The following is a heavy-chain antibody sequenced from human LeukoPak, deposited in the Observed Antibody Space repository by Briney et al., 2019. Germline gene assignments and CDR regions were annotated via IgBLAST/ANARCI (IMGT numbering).Heavy chain of an antibody. CDR3: AKSGGSGLIDY. V-gene: IGHV4-34*01. CDR1: GGSFSGYY. CDR2: IYSSGNT. J-gene: IGHJ4*02. D-gene: IGHD1-26*01. Sequence: SETLSLTCAVYGGSFSGYYWSWIRQPPGKGLEWIGNIYSSGNTYYNASLKSRVTIYIDTSKNQFSLNLSSVTAADTAVYYCAKSGGSGLIDYWGQGTLVTVSS.